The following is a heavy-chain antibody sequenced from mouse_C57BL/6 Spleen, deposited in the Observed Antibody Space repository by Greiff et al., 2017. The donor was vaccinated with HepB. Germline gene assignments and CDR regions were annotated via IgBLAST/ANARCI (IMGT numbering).Heavy chain of an antibody. J-gene: IGHJ3*01. CDR2: IRNKANNHAT. CDR1: GFTFSDAW. Sequence: EVKLMESGGGLVQPGGSMKLSCAASGFTFSDAWMDWVRQSPEKGLEWVAEIRNKANNHATYYAESVKGRFTISRDDSKSSVYLQMNSLRAEDTGIYYCTRDSSGPAWFAYWGQGTLVTVSA. V-gene: IGHV6-6*01. CDR3: TRDSSGPAWFAY. D-gene: IGHD3-2*02.